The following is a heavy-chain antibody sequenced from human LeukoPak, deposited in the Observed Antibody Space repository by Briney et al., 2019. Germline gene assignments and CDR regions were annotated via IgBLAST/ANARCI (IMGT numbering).Heavy chain of an antibody. D-gene: IGHD3-22*01. CDR3: AREIYDSSGYYLLDY. CDR2: ISSSNVNI. J-gene: IGHJ4*02. CDR1: GFTFRSYS. V-gene: IGHV3-48*02. Sequence: HPGGSLRLSCAASGFTFRSYSVNWVRQAPGKGLEWVSYISSSNVNIYYADSVKGRFTISRDNAKNSLYLQMNSLRDEDTAVYYCAREIYDSSGYYLLDYWGQGTLVTVSS.